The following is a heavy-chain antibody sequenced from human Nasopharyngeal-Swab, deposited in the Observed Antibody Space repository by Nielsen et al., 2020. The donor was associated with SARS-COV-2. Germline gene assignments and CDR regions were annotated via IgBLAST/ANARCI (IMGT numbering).Heavy chain of an antibody. V-gene: IGHV4-34*01. Sequence: GSLRLSCAVYGGSFSGYYWSWIRQPPGKGLEWIGEINHSGGTNYNPSLKSRVTISVDTSKNQFSLKLSSVTAVDTAVYYCARHTANTEDWGQGTLVTVSS. CDR1: GGSFSGYY. CDR2: INHSGGT. CDR3: ARHTANTED. J-gene: IGHJ4*02. D-gene: IGHD5-18*01.